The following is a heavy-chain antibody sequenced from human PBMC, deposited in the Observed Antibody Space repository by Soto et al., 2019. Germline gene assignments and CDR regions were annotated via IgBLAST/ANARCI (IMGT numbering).Heavy chain of an antibody. Sequence: QVQLQESGPGLVKPSQTLSLTCSVSGDSISSGGYYWNWIRQLPGKGLEWIGYTSYSGRTYYNPSLNSRATISVYTSKNQFSLKLTSVTAADTAVYYCARDEGAQFDWYFDLWGRGTLVTVSS. V-gene: IGHV4-31*03. CDR3: ARDEGAQFDWYFDL. CDR2: TSYSGRT. CDR1: GDSISSGGYY. J-gene: IGHJ2*01.